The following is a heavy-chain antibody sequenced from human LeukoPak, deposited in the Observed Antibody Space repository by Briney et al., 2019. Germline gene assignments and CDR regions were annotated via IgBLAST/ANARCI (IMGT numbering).Heavy chain of an antibody. V-gene: IGHV4-59*01. CDR2: IYYSGST. CDR3: ARDGSYSSGWHTFDY. CDR1: GVSISSYY. Sequence: SETLSLTCTVSGVSISSYYWSWIRQPPGKGLEWIGYIYYSGSTYYNPSLMSRVTISVDTSKNQFSLKLSSVTAADTAVYYCARDGSYSSGWHTFDYWGQGTLVTVSS. D-gene: IGHD6-19*01. J-gene: IGHJ4*02.